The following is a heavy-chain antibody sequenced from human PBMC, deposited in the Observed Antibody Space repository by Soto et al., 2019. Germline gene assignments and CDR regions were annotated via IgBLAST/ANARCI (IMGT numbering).Heavy chain of an antibody. V-gene: IGHV3-53*01. Sequence: XGSLRLTRAASCLTVSSNYLSWVRQAPGKGLEWVSVIYSGGSTYYADSVKGRFTISRDNSKNTLYLQMNSLRAEDTAVYYCARGRRQLRYDAFDIWGQGTMVTVSS. CDR1: CLTVSSNY. D-gene: IGHD3-9*01. J-gene: IGHJ3*02. CDR2: IYSGGST. CDR3: ARGRRQLRYDAFDI.